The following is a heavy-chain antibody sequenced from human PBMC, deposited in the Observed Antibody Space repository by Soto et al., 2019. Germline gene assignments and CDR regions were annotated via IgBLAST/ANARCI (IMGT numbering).Heavy chain of an antibody. D-gene: IGHD3-3*01. Sequence: ASVKVSCKACGYTFTSYGISWVRQAPGQGLEWMGWISAYNGNTNYAQKLQGRVTMTTDTSTSTAYVELRSLRSDDTAVYYCARAARYYVFWSGYYSHEHAFDIWGQGTMVSVSS. V-gene: IGHV1-18*01. CDR3: ARAARYYVFWSGYYSHEHAFDI. CDR1: GYTFTSYG. CDR2: ISAYNGNT. J-gene: IGHJ3*02.